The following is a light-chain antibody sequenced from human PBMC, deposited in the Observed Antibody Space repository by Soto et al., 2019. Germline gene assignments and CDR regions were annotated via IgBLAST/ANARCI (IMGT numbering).Light chain of an antibody. V-gene: IGKV3-15*01. Sequence: EIVLTQSPATLSLSPGERATLSCRASQSVSSYLAWYQQKPGQAPRLLIYGAYTRATGIQARFSGSGSGTEVTLTIRSLQSEDFAVYYCQQYNIWPPTFGQGTKVDIK. CDR2: GAY. CDR1: QSVSSY. J-gene: IGKJ1*01. CDR3: QQYNIWPPT.